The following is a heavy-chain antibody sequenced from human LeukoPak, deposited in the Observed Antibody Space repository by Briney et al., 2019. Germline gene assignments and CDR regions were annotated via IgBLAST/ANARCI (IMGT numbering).Heavy chain of an antibody. D-gene: IGHD2-15*01. J-gene: IGHJ4*02. Sequence: SETLSLTCTVSGGSINSSSYSWGWIRQPPGKGLEWIGSIYYSGSTYYTPSLKSRVTVSVDTSKNQFSLRLSSVTAADTAVYYCARERRILPGRYFDYWGQGTLVTVSS. CDR3: ARERRILPGRYFDY. V-gene: IGHV4-39*02. CDR1: GGSINSSSYS. CDR2: IYYSGST.